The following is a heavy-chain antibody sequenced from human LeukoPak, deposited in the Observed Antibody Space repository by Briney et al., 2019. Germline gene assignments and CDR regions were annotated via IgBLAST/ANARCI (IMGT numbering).Heavy chain of an antibody. Sequence: PSETLSLTCSVSGDYISVFYWSWIRQPPGKGLEWIGYIHSSGTTNYNPSLKSRVTMSVDISNNQFSLDVTSVTTDDTAVYYCARIHNTALYFWGRGSLVTVSS. V-gene: IGHV4-59*01. D-gene: IGHD1-1*01. J-gene: IGHJ4*02. CDR2: IHSSGTT. CDR1: GDYISVFY. CDR3: ARIHNTALYF.